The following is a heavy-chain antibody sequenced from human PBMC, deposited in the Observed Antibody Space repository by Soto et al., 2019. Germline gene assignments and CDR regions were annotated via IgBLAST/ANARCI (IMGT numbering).Heavy chain of an antibody. CDR2: ISSTSTYI. V-gene: IGHV3-21*02. Sequence: EVQLVESGGGLVKPGGSLRLACAASEFTFNTYSMNWVRQAPGKGLEWVSCISSTSTYIYYADSVKGRFTISRDNAKNLLYLQMNSLRAEDTAVYYCARDFGDSRGSYYYYGMDDWGQGTTVTVSS. J-gene: IGHJ6*02. CDR1: EFTFNTYS. D-gene: IGHD2-21*02. CDR3: ARDFGDSRGSYYYYGMDD.